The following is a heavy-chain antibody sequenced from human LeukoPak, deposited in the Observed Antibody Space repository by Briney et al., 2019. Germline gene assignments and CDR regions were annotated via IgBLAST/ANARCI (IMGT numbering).Heavy chain of an antibody. CDR1: GYTLTELS. V-gene: IGHV1-24*01. D-gene: IGHD6-19*01. CDR2: FDPEDGET. J-gene: IGHJ4*02. Sequence: ASVKVSCKVSGYTLTELSMHWVRQAPGKGLEWMGGFDPEDGETIYAQKFQGRVTMTEDTSTDTAYMELSSLRSEDTAVYYCATRAPELGLAGGWYYYFDYWGQGTLVTVSS. CDR3: ATRAPELGLAGGWYYYFDY.